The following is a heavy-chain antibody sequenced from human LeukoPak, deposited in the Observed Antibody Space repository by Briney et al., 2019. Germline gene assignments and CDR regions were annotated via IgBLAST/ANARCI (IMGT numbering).Heavy chain of an antibody. CDR1: GFTFSNAW. D-gene: IGHD5-12*01. J-gene: IGHJ4*02. Sequence: GGSLRLSCAASGFTFSNAWMSWVRQAPGKGLEWVSAISGSGGSTYYADSVKGRFTISRDNSKNTLYLQMNSLRAEDTAVYYCAKVGGYDYRAFDYWGQGTLVTVSS. CDR2: ISGSGGST. V-gene: IGHV3-23*01. CDR3: AKVGGYDYRAFDY.